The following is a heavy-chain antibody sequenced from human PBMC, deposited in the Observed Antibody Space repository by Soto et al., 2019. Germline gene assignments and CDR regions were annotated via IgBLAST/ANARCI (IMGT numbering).Heavy chain of an antibody. CDR2: ISYDGGNE. Sequence: LRLSCAGSGFTFSSYGIHWVRQAPGKGLEWVALISYDGGNEKYTESVKDRFTISRDDSHNVAYLQMSSLRTEDTAMYYCAKDRYSGTYPTDFDYWGQGSLVT. V-gene: IGHV3-30*18. J-gene: IGHJ4*02. D-gene: IGHD1-26*01. CDR1: GFTFSSYG. CDR3: AKDRYSGTYPTDFDY.